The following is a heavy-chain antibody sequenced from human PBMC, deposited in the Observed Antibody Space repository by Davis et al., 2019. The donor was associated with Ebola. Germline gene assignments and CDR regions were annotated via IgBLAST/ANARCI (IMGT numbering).Heavy chain of an antibody. CDR2: ISKDGSSQ. CDR3: VVEGFDS. J-gene: IGHJ4*02. CDR1: GFTFSNYA. V-gene: IGHV3-30*03. D-gene: IGHD2-21*01. Sequence: GESLKISCAASGFTFSNYAMNWVRQAPGKGLEWVTIISKDGSSQYHADSVRGRFTMSRDNSKNTLYLQMNSLRTEDTAVYFCVVEGFDSWGQGTLVTVSS.